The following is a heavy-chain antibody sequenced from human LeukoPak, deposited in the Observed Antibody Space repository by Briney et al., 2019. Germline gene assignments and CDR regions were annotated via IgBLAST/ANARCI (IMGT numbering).Heavy chain of an antibody. CDR1: GGTFSSYA. J-gene: IGHJ1*01. CDR2: IIPIFGTA. D-gene: IGHD5-18*01. CDR3: ARITDTAMVNMYFQH. V-gene: IGHV1-69*13. Sequence: SVKVSCKASGGTFSSYAISWARQAPGQGLEWMGGIIPIFGTANYAQKFQGRVTITADESTSTAYMELSSLRSEDTAVYYCARITDTAMVNMYFQHWGQGTLVTVSS.